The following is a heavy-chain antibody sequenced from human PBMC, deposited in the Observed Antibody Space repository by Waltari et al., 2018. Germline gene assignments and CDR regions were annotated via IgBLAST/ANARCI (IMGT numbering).Heavy chain of an antibody. CDR2: VRTKTNNYAT. CDR3: SRHDPLDY. V-gene: IGHV3-73*01. CDR1: GFIFSDSA. Sequence: EEQMVESGGDLVQPGGSLNLSCAVSGFIFSDSAIHWVRQAPGKGLEWVGRVRTKTNNYATAYGAAVKGRFTISRDDSRNVAYLQMNSLKTEDTALYYCSRHDPLDYWGQGTLVTVSS. J-gene: IGHJ4*02.